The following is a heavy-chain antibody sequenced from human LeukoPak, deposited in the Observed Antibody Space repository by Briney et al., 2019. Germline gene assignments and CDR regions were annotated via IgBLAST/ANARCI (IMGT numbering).Heavy chain of an antibody. J-gene: IGHJ5*01. D-gene: IGHD3-10*01. CDR1: GFTFSRYS. Sequence: GGSLRLSCAASGFTFSRYSMNWVRQAPGKGLEWVANIKRDGNEKNYVDSVKGRFSISRDNAKNSLYLQMDSLRAEDTAVYYCAKEGAYPIITYDSWGQGALVTVSS. V-gene: IGHV3-7*01. CDR3: AKEGAYPIITYDS. CDR2: IKRDGNEK.